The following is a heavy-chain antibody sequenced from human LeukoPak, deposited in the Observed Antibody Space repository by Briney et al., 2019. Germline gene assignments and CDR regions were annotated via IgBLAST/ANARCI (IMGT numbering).Heavy chain of an antibody. V-gene: IGHV3-15*01. J-gene: IGHJ3*02. CDR3: TKDMVTHDAFDI. CDR1: GFKFNDAW. Sequence: PGGSLRLSCAASGFKFNDAWMNWVRQAPGKGLEWVGHIKSKKNGETTDFATPVKGRFTISRDDSKNTLYLQMNSLKTEDTGVYYCTKDMVTHDAFDIWGQGTMVTVSS. CDR2: IKSKKNGETT. D-gene: IGHD2-8*01.